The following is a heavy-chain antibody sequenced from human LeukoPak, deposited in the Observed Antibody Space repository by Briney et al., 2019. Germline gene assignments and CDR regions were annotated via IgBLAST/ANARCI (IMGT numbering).Heavy chain of an antibody. CDR3: AREVYGDNYFDY. Sequence: VGSLRLSCAAPGFTFSNYWMTWVRQAPGEGLEWVANIKQGGSDKFYVDSVKRRFTISRDNDKTSLFLQMNSLRAEDTAVYYWAREVYGDNYFDYWGRGTLVTVAS. CDR1: GFTFSNYW. V-gene: IGHV3-7*05. D-gene: IGHD2-8*01. CDR2: IKQGGSDK. J-gene: IGHJ4*02.